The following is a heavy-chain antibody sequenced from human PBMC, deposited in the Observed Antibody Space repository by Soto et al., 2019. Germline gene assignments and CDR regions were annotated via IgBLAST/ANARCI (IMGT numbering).Heavy chain of an antibody. V-gene: IGHV3-48*03. CDR2: ISSSGSTI. J-gene: IGHJ3*02. Sequence: PGGSLRLSCAASGFTFSSYEMNWVRQAPGKGLEWVSYISSSGSTIYYADSVKGRFTISRDNAKNSLYLQMNSLRAEDTAVYYRASNWPNHDAFDIWGQGTMVTVSS. D-gene: IGHD1-20*01. CDR3: ASNWPNHDAFDI. CDR1: GFTFSSYE.